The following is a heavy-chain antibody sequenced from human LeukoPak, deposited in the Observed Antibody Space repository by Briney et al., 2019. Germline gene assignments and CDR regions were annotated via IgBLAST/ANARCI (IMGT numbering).Heavy chain of an antibody. D-gene: IGHD3-3*01. CDR1: GFTFSSYW. CDR3: ARIDYDFWSGLPGAFDI. Sequence: GGSLRLSCAASGFTFSSYWMSWVRQAPGKGLEWVANIKQVGSEKYYVDSVKGRFTISRDNAKNSLYLQMNSLRAEDTAVYYCARIDYDFWSGLPGAFDIWGQGTMVTVSS. J-gene: IGHJ3*02. V-gene: IGHV3-7*01. CDR2: IKQVGSEK.